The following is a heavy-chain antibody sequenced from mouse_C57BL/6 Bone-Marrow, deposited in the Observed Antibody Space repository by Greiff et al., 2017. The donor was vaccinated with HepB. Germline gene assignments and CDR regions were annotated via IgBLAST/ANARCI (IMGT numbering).Heavy chain of an antibody. Sequence: QVQLQQPGAELVKPGASVKLSCKASGYTFTSYWMQWVKQRPGQGLAWIGEIDPSDSDTNYNQKFKGKATLTVDTSSSTAYMQLSSLTSEDSAVYYCARSKGYYSNWLDYWGQGTTLTVSS. CDR2: IDPSDSDT. D-gene: IGHD2-5*01. V-gene: IGHV1-50*01. CDR3: ARSKGYYSNWLDY. CDR1: GYTFTSYW. J-gene: IGHJ2*01.